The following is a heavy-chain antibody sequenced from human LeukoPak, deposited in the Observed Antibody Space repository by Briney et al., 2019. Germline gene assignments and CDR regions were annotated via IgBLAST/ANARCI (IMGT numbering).Heavy chain of an antibody. CDR3: ARHCYTASHYVLDY. J-gene: IGHJ4*02. V-gene: IGHV4-4*07. CDR1: SGSLYSFL. D-gene: IGHD3-10*02. CDR2: IYTTGTT. Sequence: PEALSVTRTDPSGSLYSFLWGGVRDPAGGGLEWIGRIYTTGTTKYNPSLKCRLNMSVDTSKRQFSLNLRSVTAADTAIYYCARHCYTASHYVLDYWSQGILVTVSS.